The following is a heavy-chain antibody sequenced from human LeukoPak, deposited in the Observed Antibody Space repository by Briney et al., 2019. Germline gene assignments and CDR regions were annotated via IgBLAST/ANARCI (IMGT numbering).Heavy chain of an antibody. V-gene: IGHV4-39*07. J-gene: IGHJ6*03. Sequence: SETLSLTCTVSGASISSSNYYWGWIRQPPGKGLEWIASIYYSGSTYYNPSLKSRVTISLDKSKNQFSLNLNSVTAADTAVYFCARTYYYYMDVWGKGTTVTVS. CDR3: ARTYYYYMDV. CDR1: GASISSSNYY. CDR2: IYYSGST.